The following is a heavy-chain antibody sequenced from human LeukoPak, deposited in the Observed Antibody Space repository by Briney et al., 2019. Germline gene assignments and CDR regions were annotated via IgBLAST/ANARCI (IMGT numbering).Heavy chain of an antibody. J-gene: IGHJ4*02. Sequence: GESLKISCKVSGYDFVIYWIGWVRQMPGKGLEWMGIIYPGDSDTRYSPSFQGQVTISADKSISTAYLQWSSLKASDTAMYYCARQGYSSGRSFDYWGQGTLVTVSS. CDR3: ARQGYSSGRSFDY. D-gene: IGHD6-19*01. CDR1: GYDFVIYW. CDR2: IYPGDSDT. V-gene: IGHV5-51*01.